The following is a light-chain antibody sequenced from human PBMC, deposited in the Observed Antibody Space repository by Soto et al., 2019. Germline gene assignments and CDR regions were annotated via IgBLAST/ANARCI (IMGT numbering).Light chain of an antibody. J-gene: IGKJ1*01. CDR1: QSVGSD. V-gene: IGKV3-15*01. Sequence: IVMTQSPATLSVSPGERATLSCRASQSVGSDLAWYQQKPGQAPPLLIYGASTRATGIPARFSGGGSGTDFTLTITSLEPEDFAVYYCQQCGSSPPTFGQGTKVDI. CDR2: GAS. CDR3: QQCGSSPPT.